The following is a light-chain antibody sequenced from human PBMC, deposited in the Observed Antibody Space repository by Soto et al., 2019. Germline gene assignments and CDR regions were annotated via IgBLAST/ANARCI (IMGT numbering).Light chain of an antibody. CDR3: SSYPGSSTYV. Sequence: QSVLTQPPSVSGSPGQSITISCTGTSSDVGGYNYVSWYQQHPGKAPKLMIYDVSNRPSGVSNRFSGSKSGNTASLTISGLQAEEEADYYCSSYPGSSTYVFGTGTKLTVL. CDR2: DVS. V-gene: IGLV2-14*01. CDR1: SSDVGGYNY. J-gene: IGLJ1*01.